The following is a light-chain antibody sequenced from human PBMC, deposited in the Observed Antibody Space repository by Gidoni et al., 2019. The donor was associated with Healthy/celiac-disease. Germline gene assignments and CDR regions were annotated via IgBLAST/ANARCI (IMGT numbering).Light chain of an antibody. CDR1: PSVSSY. V-gene: IGKV3-11*01. J-gene: IGKJ4*01. CDR3: LQRSNWPPLT. Sequence: EVVLTKAPATLSLSPGERATLSCRASPSVSSYLAWYQQKPGQAPRLLIYDASNRATGIPARFSGSGSGTDFTLTISSLGPEDFSVYYCLQRSNWPPLTFGGGTKVEIK. CDR2: DAS.